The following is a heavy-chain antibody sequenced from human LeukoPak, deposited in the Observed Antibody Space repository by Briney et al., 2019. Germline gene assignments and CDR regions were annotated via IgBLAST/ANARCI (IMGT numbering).Heavy chain of an antibody. Sequence: GGSLRLSCAASGFTFSSYAMHWVRQAPGKGLEWVAVISYDGSNKYYADSVKGRFTISRDNSKNTLSLQMNSLRAEDTAVYYCAKPRGGLAYYMDVWGKGTTVTVSS. V-gene: IGHV3-30*04. D-gene: IGHD3-3*02. CDR2: ISYDGSNK. J-gene: IGHJ6*03. CDR3: AKPRGGLAYYMDV. CDR1: GFTFSSYA.